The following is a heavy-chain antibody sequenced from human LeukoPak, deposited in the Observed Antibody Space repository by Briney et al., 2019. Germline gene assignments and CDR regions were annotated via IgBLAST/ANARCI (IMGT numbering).Heavy chain of an antibody. Sequence: SETLSLTCTVSGGPISSSSYYWGWIRQPPGKGLEWIGSIYYSGSTYYNPSLKSRVTISVDTSKNQFSLKLSSVTAADTAVYYCARAGVLVGATLYYFDYWGQGTLVTVSS. D-gene: IGHD1-26*01. V-gene: IGHV4-39*07. CDR3: ARAGVLVGATLYYFDY. CDR1: GGPISSSSYY. J-gene: IGHJ4*02. CDR2: IYYSGST.